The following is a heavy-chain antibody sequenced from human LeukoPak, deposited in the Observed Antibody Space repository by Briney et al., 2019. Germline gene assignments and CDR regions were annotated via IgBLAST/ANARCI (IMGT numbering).Heavy chain of an antibody. D-gene: IGHD3-10*01. V-gene: IGHV1-69*13. CDR1: GGTFSSYA. Sequence: VASVKVSCKASGGTFSSYAISWVRQAPGQGLEWMGGIIPIFGTTNYAQKFQGRVTITADESTSTAYMELSSLRSEDTAVYYCGGFGPHFDYWGQGTLVTVSS. CDR2: IIPIFGTT. J-gene: IGHJ4*02. CDR3: GGFGPHFDY.